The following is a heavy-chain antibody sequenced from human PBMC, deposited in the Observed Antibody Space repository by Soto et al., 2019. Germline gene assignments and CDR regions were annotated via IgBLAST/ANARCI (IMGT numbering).Heavy chain of an antibody. Sequence: NPSETLSLTCTVSGGSVSSGSYYWSWIRQPPGKGLEWIGYIYYSGSTNYNPSLKSRVTISVDTSKNQFSLKLSSVTAADTAVYYCATEEYSYGRLAVYYGMDVWGQGTTVTVSS. CDR3: ATEEYSYGRLAVYYGMDV. V-gene: IGHV4-61*01. J-gene: IGHJ6*02. CDR1: GGSVSSGSYY. CDR2: IYYSGST. D-gene: IGHD5-18*01.